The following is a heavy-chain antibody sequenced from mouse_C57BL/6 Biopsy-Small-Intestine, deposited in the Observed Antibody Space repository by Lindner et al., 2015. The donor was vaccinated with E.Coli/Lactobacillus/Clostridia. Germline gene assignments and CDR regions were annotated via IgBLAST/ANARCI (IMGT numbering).Heavy chain of an antibody. CDR2: ISTYSGNT. CDR1: GYTFSTYG. D-gene: IGHD3-3*01. J-gene: IGHJ4*01. CDR3: ARGSLYCSRAVCYPYHSDY. Sequence: SVKVSCKASGYTFSTYGISWVRQAPGQGLEWMGWISTYSGNTHYAQKIQGRVTMTTDTSTTTAYMELRSLRSDDTAVYYCARGSLYCSRAVCYPYHSDYWGQGTLVTVSS. V-gene: IGHV1-81*01.